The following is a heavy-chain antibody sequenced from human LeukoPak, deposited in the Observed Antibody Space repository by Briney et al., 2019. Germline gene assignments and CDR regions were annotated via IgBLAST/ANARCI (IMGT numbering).Heavy chain of an antibody. CDR3: ARGVRVGSTYYDFWSGYPLWAKRGFDY. J-gene: IGHJ4*02. Sequence: ASVKVSCKASGYTFTSYGISWVRQAPGQGLEWMGWISAYNGNTNYAQKLQGRVTMTTDTSTSTAYMELRSLRSDDTAVYYCARGVRVGSTYYDFWSGYPLWAKRGFDYWGQGTLVTVSS. D-gene: IGHD3-3*01. CDR2: ISAYNGNT. V-gene: IGHV1-18*01. CDR1: GYTFTSYG.